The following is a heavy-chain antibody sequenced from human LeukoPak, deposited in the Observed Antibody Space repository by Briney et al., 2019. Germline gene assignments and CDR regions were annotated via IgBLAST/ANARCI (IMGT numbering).Heavy chain of an antibody. V-gene: IGHV4-59*01. CDR2: IYYSGST. D-gene: IGHD2-15*01. CDR1: GGSISSYY. CDR3: AGGGYQRDWFDP. J-gene: IGHJ5*02. Sequence: SETLSLTCTVSGGSISSYYWSWLRQPPGKGLEWIGYIYYSGSTNYNPSLKSRVTISVDTSKNQFSLKLSSVTAADTAVYYCAGGGYQRDWFDPWGQGTLVTVSS.